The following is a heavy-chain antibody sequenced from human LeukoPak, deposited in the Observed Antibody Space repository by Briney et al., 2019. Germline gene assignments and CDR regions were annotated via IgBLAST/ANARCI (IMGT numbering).Heavy chain of an antibody. CDR2: IKQDGSEK. J-gene: IGHJ4*02. D-gene: IGHD3-22*01. V-gene: IGHV3-7*02. CDR1: GFTFSTYW. CDR3: ARGGGVTYYDSTGYLWYFDY. Sequence: GGSLRLSCAASGFTFSTYWMSWVRQAPGKGLEWVANIKQDGSEKYYVDSVKGRFTISRDNAKNSLYLQMNSLRAEDTAVYYCARGGGVTYYDSTGYLWYFDYWGQGTLVTVSS.